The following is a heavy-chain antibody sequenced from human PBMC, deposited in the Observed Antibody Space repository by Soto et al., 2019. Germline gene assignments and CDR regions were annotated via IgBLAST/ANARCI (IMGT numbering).Heavy chain of an antibody. D-gene: IGHD3-10*01. CDR1: GFSLSTSGVG. Sequence: QITLKESGLTRVKPTQPLTLPSTFSGFSLSTSGVGVGWILQPPGKALEWLALIYWDDDRRYSPPLKSRLTITKDTSKNQVVLTMTNMDPVDTATYYCAHHADYRGLLWFGELSPGFDYWGQGTLVTVSS. V-gene: IGHV2-5*02. CDR2: IYWDDDR. CDR3: AHHADYRGLLWFGELSPGFDY. J-gene: IGHJ4*02.